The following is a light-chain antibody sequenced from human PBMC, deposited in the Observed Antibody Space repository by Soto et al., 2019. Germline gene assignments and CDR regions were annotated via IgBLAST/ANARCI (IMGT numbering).Light chain of an antibody. V-gene: IGKV1-39*01. J-gene: IGKJ5*01. CDR3: QQHGQWPIT. CDR2: GAS. Sequence: DIQLTQSPPSLSASVGDGVTIICRASQSIITYLNWYQQKPGKAPKLLIYGASSLQSGVPSRFSGSGSGTEFTLTTSSLQPEDFATYYCQQHGQWPITFGQGTRLEI. CDR1: QSIITY.